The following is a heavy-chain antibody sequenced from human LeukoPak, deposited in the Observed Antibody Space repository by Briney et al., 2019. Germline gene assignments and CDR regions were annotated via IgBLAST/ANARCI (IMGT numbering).Heavy chain of an antibody. V-gene: IGHV3-48*01. D-gene: IGHD3-3*01. CDR3: AKKFSDFPYDAFDI. CDR2: IGSAI. CDR1: GFTVSSNP. J-gene: IGHJ3*02. Sequence: GGSLRLSCTVSGFTVSSNPMSWVRQAPGKGLEWISYIGSAIYYADSVKGRFTISRDNAKNSLYLQMNSLRAEDTAVYYCAKKFSDFPYDAFDIWGQGTMVTVSS.